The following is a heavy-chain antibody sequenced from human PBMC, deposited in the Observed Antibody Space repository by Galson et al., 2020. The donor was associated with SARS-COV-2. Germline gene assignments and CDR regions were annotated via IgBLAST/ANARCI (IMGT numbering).Heavy chain of an antibody. Sequence: SETLSLTCTVSGGSISSYYWSWIRQPPGKGLEWIGYIYYSGSTNYNPSLKSRVTISVDTSKNQFSLKLSSVTAADTAVYYCARQRRVDIVATLDCDYWGQGTLVTVSS. D-gene: IGHD5-12*01. CDR3: ARQRRVDIVATLDCDY. CDR2: IYYSGST. CDR1: GGSISSYY. J-gene: IGHJ4*02. V-gene: IGHV4-59*08.